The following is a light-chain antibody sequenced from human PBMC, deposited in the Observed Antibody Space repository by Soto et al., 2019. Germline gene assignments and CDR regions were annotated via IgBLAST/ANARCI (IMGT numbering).Light chain of an antibody. CDR3: RSYDSSLSAV. CDR2: GNS. CDR1: SSNIGAGYD. J-gene: IGLJ1*01. Sequence: QSVLTQPPSVSGAPGQRVTISCTGSSSNIGAGYDVHWYQQLPGTAPKLLIYGNSNRPSGVPDRFSGSKSGTSASLAITGLQAEDEADYYCRSYDSSLSAVFGTGTKLTVL. V-gene: IGLV1-40*01.